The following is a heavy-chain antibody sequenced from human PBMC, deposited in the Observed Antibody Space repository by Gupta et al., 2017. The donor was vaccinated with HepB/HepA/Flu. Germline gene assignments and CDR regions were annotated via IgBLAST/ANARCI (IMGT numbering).Heavy chain of an antibody. CDR1: GYIFTGYY. J-gene: IGHJ5*02. D-gene: IGHD1-26*01. Sequence: QVQLVQSGAEVKKPGASVNVSCKAFGYIFTGYYMHWVRQAPGQGLEWRGWINPNSGGRKYARKGQGRVTMTRDASISTAYMEVRRLGSDDTAVYYCTRDVYSGSYYEIDPGCQGTMVTVSS. CDR3: TRDVYSGSYYEIDP. CDR2: INPNSGGR. V-gene: IGHV1-2*02.